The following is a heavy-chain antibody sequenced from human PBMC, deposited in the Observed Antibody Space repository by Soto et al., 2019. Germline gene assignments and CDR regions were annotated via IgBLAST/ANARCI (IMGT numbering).Heavy chain of an antibody. J-gene: IGHJ4*02. D-gene: IGHD3-22*01. CDR2: IWYDGSNK. CDR3: ARDLSHHYDSSGYFDY. Sequence: GGSLRLSCAASGFTFSSYGMHWVRQAPGKGLEWVAVIWYDGSNKYYADSVKGRFTISRDNSKNTLYLQMNSLRAEDTAVYYCARDLSHHYDSSGYFDYWGQGTLVTVSS. V-gene: IGHV3-33*01. CDR1: GFTFSSYG.